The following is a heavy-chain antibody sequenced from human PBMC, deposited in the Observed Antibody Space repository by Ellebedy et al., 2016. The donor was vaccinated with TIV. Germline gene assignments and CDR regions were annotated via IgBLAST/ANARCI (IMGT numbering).Heavy chain of an antibody. Sequence: GGSLRLSCEASGIIVSDYFMNWVRQAPGEGLEWVSVLYPDAKTNYTDSVNGRFIVSRDSSKNTLYLQMNSLTAEDTAVYYCARDPGGGGDFGDNWFDPWGQGTLVTVSS. CDR1: GIIVSDYF. CDR3: ARDPGGGGDFGDNWFDP. CDR2: LYPDAKT. J-gene: IGHJ5*02. D-gene: IGHD2-21*01. V-gene: IGHV3-66*01.